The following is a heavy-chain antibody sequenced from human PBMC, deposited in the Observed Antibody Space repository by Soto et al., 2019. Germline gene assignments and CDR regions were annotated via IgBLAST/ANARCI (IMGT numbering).Heavy chain of an antibody. D-gene: IGHD2-8*01. J-gene: IGHJ6*02. CDR3: ARGDSTDCSNGVCSFFYHHDMDV. CDR1: GYSFTDYH. Sequence: QVQLVQSGAEVKKPGASVKVSCKASGYSFTDYHIHWVRQAPGQGLEWLGRINPKSGGTSTAQKFQGWVTMTTDTSISTASLALTRLTSDDTAIYYCARGDSTDCSNGVCSFFYHHDMDVWGQGTTVTVSS. V-gene: IGHV1-2*04. CDR2: INPKSGGT.